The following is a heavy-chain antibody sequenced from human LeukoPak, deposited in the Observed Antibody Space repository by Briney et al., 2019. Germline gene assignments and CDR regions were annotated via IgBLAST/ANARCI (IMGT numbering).Heavy chain of an antibody. J-gene: IGHJ3*02. Sequence: GGSLRLSCAASGFTFSDYYMTWIRQTPGKGLEWISYISNSGSSIYYTGSVKGRFTNSRDNAKNSLYLQMNSLRAEDSAVYYCARKRRSFDIWGQGTVVTVSS. CDR1: GFTFSDYY. CDR2: ISNSGSSI. V-gene: IGHV3-11*01. CDR3: ARKRRSFDI.